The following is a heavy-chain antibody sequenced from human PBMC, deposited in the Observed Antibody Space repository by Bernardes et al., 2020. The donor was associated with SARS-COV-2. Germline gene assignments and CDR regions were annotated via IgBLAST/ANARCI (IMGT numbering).Heavy chain of an antibody. V-gene: IGHV3-33*01. D-gene: IGHD1-26*01. J-gene: IGHJ2*01. CDR2: IWYDGSQN. CDR3: ARPSGTYWHWYFDL. CDR1: GFTFSSYD. Sequence: GGSLRLSCAASGFTFSSYDMRWVRQAPGKGLEWVAVIWYDGSQNYYVDSVKGRFTASRDNSKNEVYLQMKSLRPDDTAVYYCARPSGTYWHWYFDLWGRGTLVTVSS.